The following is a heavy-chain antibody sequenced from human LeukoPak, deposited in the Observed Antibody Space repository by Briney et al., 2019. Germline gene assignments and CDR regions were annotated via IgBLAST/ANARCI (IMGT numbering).Heavy chain of an antibody. D-gene: IGHD6-19*01. CDR2: IRYDGSNK. CDR3: AKDSKWLAYYPTYYSDY. Sequence: TGGSLRLSCAASGFTFSSYGMHWVRQAPGKGLEWVAFIRYDGSNKYYADSVKGRFTISRDNSKNTLYLQMNSLRAEDTAVYYCAKDSKWLAYYPTYYSDYWGQGTLVTVSS. CDR1: GFTFSSYG. J-gene: IGHJ4*02. V-gene: IGHV3-30*02.